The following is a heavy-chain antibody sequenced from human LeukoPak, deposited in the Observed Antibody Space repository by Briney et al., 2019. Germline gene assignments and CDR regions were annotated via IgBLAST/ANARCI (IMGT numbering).Heavy chain of an antibody. CDR1: GFTVSSNY. CDR3: ARSLRVRGVPDYMDV. J-gene: IGHJ6*03. CDR2: IYSGGST. D-gene: IGHD3-10*02. Sequence: GGSLRLSCAASGFTVSSNYMSWGRQAPGKGLEWVSVIYSGGSTYYADSVKGRFTISRDNSKNMLYLQMNSLRAEDTAVYYCARSLRVRGVPDYMDVWGKGTTVIISS. V-gene: IGHV3-53*01.